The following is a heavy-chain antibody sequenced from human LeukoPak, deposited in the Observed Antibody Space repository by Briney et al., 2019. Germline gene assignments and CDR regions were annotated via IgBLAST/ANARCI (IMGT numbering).Heavy chain of an antibody. CDR3: ARAPDFVVVPASDY. CDR2: ISTSSSYK. D-gene: IGHD2-2*01. Sequence: GGSLRLSCAAPGFTFGSYSMNWVRQAPGKGLEWVSSISTSSSYKYYADSIKGRFTISRDNAKDSLYLEMNSLRVEDTAVYFCARAPDFVVVPASDYWGQGTLVTVSS. J-gene: IGHJ4*02. V-gene: IGHV3-21*01. CDR1: GFTFGSYS.